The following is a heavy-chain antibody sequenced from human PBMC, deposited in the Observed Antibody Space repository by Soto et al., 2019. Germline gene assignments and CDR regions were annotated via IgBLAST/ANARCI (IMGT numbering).Heavy chain of an antibody. J-gene: IGHJ3*02. Sequence: ASVKVSCKASGYNFSTYALLWVRQAPGQRLEWMGWINTGNGSTKYAEKFQGRVTMSTDTSTSTAYMELRSLRSDDTAVYYRAREDQWVAESPGDVFDIWGQGTKVTVSS. CDR1: GYNFSTYA. CDR2: INTGNGST. V-gene: IGHV1-3*04. CDR3: AREDQWVAESPGDVFDI. D-gene: IGHD6-19*01.